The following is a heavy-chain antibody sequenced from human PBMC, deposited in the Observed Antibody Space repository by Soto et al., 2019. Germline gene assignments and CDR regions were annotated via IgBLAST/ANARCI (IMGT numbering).Heavy chain of an antibody. CDR3: ARVVPGGVRGVHYYYYGMDV. D-gene: IGHD3-10*01. CDR1: GGSISSDY. CDR2: INYSGIT. Sequence: SETLSLTCTVSGGSISSDYWSWIRQPPGKGLEWIGYINYSGITNYNPSLKTLVTISVVTCNDQFSLKLSSVTAEGTAVYYCARVVPGGVRGVHYYYYGMDVWGQGTTVTVSS. J-gene: IGHJ6*02. V-gene: IGHV4-59*12.